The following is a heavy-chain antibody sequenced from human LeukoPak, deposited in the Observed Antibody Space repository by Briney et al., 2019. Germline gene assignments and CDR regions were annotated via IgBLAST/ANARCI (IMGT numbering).Heavy chain of an antibody. CDR1: GFTFSSYW. CDR2: INSEGSST. CDR3: ARALQAIVVVPAAIGY. J-gene: IGHJ4*02. V-gene: IGHV3-74*01. D-gene: IGHD2-2*02. Sequence: GGSLRLSCAASGFTFSSYWMHWVRQAPGKGLVWVSRINSEGSSTSYADSVKGRFTISRDNAKNTLYLQMNSLRAEDTAVYYCARALQAIVVVPAAIGYWGQGTLVTVSS.